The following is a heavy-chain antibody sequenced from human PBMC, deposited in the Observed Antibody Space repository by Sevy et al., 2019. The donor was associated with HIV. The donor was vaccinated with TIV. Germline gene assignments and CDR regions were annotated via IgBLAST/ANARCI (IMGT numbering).Heavy chain of an antibody. CDR3: AKGAPGMTPTQNWFDP. D-gene: IGHD2-15*01. Sequence: GGSLRLSCAASGFTFSSYAMSWVRQAPGKGLEWVSAISGSGGSTYYADSVKGRFTISRDNSKNTLYLQMNSLRAEDTAVYYCAKGAPGMTPTQNWFDPWGQGTLFTVSS. J-gene: IGHJ5*02. V-gene: IGHV3-23*01. CDR2: ISGSGGST. CDR1: GFTFSSYA.